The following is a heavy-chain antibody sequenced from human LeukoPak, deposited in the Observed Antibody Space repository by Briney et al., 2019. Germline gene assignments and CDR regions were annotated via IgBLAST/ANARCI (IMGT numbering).Heavy chain of an antibody. CDR2: IYYSGST. CDR3: AVEGYYDSSGYYPATLFDY. V-gene: IGHV4-39*01. CDR1: GGSISSSSYY. D-gene: IGHD3-22*01. J-gene: IGHJ4*02. Sequence: SETLSLTCTVSGGSISSSSYYWGWIHQPPGKGLEWIGSIYYSGSTYYNPSLKSRVTISVDTSKNQFSLKLSSVTAADTAVYYCAVEGYYDSSGYYPATLFDYWGQGTLVTVSS.